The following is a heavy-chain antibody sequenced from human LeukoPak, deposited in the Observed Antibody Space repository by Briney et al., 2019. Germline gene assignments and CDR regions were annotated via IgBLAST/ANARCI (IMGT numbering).Heavy chain of an antibody. V-gene: IGHV4-59*08. Sequence: SETLHLTCTVSGCSISSYYWSWIRQPPEKGLEWIGYIYSSGSTNYNPSLKSRVTISVDTSKIQFSVNLSSVTAADTAVYYCARQRGVTRAFDIWGQGTVVTVSS. CDR2: IYSSGST. CDR1: GCSISSYY. CDR3: ARQRGVTRAFDI. D-gene: IGHD3-10*01. J-gene: IGHJ3*02.